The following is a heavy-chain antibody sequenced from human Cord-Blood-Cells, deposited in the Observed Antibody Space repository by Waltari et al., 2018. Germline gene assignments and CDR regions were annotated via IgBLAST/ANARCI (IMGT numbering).Heavy chain of an antibody. CDR2: ISYDGSNK. Sequence: QVQLVESGGGVVQPGRSLRRSCAAPGFTFRSFGMHWVRQAPGKGLEWVAVISYDGSNKYYADSVKGRFTISRDNSKNTLYLQMNSLRAEDTAVYYCAKWDWKLELRAFDIWGQGTMVTVSS. CDR1: GFTFRSFG. V-gene: IGHV3-30*18. D-gene: IGHD1-7*01. J-gene: IGHJ3*02. CDR3: AKWDWKLELRAFDI.